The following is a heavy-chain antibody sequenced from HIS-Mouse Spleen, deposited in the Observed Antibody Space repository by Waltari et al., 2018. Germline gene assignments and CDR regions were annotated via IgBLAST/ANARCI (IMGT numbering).Heavy chain of an antibody. CDR1: GFTFSSYP. V-gene: IGHV3-30-3*01. J-gene: IGHJ3*02. CDR3: ARVNGIAVAGTDAFDI. CDR2: ISYDGSNK. D-gene: IGHD6-19*01. Sequence: QVQLVESGGGGVQPGRSLRLCCAASGFTFSSYPIHGVRQAPGKGLEWVAVISYDGSNKYYADSVKGRFTISRDNSKNTLYLQMNSLRAEDTAVYYCARVNGIAVAGTDAFDIWGQGTMVTVSS.